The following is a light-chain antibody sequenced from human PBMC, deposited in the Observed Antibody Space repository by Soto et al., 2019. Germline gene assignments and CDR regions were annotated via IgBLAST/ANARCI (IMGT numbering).Light chain of an antibody. CDR1: QSVSGN. CDR2: GAS. V-gene: IGKV3-15*01. Sequence: EIVMTQSPVTLSVSPGERATLSCRASQSVSGNLAWYQQKPGQAPRLLIYGASTRATGVPARFSGSGSGTEFTLIISSLQSEDFAVYYCQQYNNWPPYTFGQGTKVDIK. CDR3: QQYNNWPPYT. J-gene: IGKJ2*01.